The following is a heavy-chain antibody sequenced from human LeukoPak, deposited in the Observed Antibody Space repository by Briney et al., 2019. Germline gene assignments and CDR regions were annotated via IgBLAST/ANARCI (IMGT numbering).Heavy chain of an antibody. Sequence: PSETLSLTCTVSGGSIITHYWSWIRQPAGKGLEWIGRMYSSGRTNYNPSLQSRVTMSVDTSKNQFSLKLTSVTAADTAVYYCARGPGSHYNTYWYFDPWGRGTLVTVSS. V-gene: IGHV4-4*07. CDR2: MYSSGRT. CDR1: GGSIITHY. J-gene: IGHJ2*01. CDR3: ARGPGSHYNTYWYFDP. D-gene: IGHD3-10*01.